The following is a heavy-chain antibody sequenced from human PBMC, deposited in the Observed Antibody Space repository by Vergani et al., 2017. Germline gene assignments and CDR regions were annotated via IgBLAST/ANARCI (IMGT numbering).Heavy chain of an antibody. CDR1: GYSFTSYW. Sequence: EVQLVQSGAEVKKPGESLTISCKGSGYSFTSYWIGWVRQMPGKGLEWMGIIYPGDSDTRYSPSFQGKVTISTDKSISSAYLQWSSLKASNTAVYYCAGHRGWGLVVVATTPWYYYYGMDVWGQGTTVTVSS. V-gene: IGHV5-51*01. CDR3: AGHRGWGLVVVATTPWYYYYGMDV. J-gene: IGHJ6*02. D-gene: IGHD2-15*01. CDR2: IYPGDSDT.